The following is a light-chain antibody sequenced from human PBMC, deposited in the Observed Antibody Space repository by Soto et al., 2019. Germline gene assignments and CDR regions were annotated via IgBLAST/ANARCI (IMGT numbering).Light chain of an antibody. Sequence: QSVLSQPASVSGSPGQSNTISCTGTSNNVGNYNLVSWYQQHPGKAPKLMIYEVYKRPPGVSNRFSGSKSGITASLTISGLQAEDEGDYYCCSYAGSDTYVFGTGTKVTVL. V-gene: IGLV2-23*02. CDR1: SNNVGNYNL. CDR2: EVY. CDR3: CSYAGSDTYV. J-gene: IGLJ1*01.